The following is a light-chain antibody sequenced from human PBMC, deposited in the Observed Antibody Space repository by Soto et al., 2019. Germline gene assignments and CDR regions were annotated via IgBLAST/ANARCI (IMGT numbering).Light chain of an antibody. Sequence: QSVLTQPPSASGTPGQRVTISCSGGSSNMGRNFVNWYQHLPGTAPKVLIYTNDQRPSGVPDRFSGSKSGTSASLAISGLQREDEADYYCAAWDDSLNGPVFGGGTKLTVL. CDR1: SSNMGRNF. CDR2: TND. CDR3: AAWDDSLNGPV. V-gene: IGLV1-44*01. J-gene: IGLJ2*01.